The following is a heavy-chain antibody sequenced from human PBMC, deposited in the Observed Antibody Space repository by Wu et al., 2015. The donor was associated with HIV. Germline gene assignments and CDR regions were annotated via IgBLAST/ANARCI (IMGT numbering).Heavy chain of an antibody. CDR3: ARGGHCTQGICYHLEY. V-gene: IGHV1-18*01. CDR1: GYLFTHYG. Sequence: QVQLLQSGAEVKKPGASVRVSCKASGYLFTHYGVTWVRLAPGQGLEWVGWVSAYDGRTNYAQNLQGRVTMTTDSHTETAYMELKSLTSDDTAVYFCARGGHCTQGICYHLEYWGQGTLVTASS. J-gene: IGHJ4*02. CDR2: VSAYDGRT. D-gene: IGHD2-8*01.